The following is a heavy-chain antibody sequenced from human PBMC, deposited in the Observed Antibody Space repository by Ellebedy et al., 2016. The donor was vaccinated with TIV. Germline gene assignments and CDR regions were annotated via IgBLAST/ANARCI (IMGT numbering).Heavy chain of an antibody. V-gene: IGHV1-46*04. D-gene: IGHD1-26*01. CDR2: INPSGGST. CDR3: ARESIEGATDQMGWFDP. J-gene: IGHJ5*02. Sequence: AASVKVSCKASGYTFTSYYMHWARQAPGQGLEWMGIINPSGGSTSYAQKLQGRVTMTRETSTSTVYMELSSLRSEDTAVYYCARESIEGATDQMGWFDPWGQGTLVTVSS. CDR1: GYTFTSYY.